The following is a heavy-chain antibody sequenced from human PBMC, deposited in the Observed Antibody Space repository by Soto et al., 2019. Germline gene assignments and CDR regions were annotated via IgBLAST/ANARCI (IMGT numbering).Heavy chain of an antibody. D-gene: IGHD3-10*01. Sequence: GGSLRLSCAASGCTFSSYGMSWVRQAPGKGLEWVSAISGSGGSTYYADSVKGRFTISRDNSKNTLYLQMNSLRAEDTAVYYCAKGGSHYYYYMDVWGKGTTVTVSS. J-gene: IGHJ6*03. CDR3: AKGGSHYYYYMDV. V-gene: IGHV3-23*01. CDR2: ISGSGGST. CDR1: GCTFSSYG.